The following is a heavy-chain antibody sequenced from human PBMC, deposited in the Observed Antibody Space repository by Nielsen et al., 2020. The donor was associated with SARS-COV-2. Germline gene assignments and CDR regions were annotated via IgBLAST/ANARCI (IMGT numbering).Heavy chain of an antibody. V-gene: IGHV3-15*01. J-gene: IGHJ4*02. Sequence: WIRQPPGKGLEWVGRIKSKTDGGTTDYAAPVKGRFTISRDDSKNTLYLQMNSLRAEGTAVYYCAKDDCSSTSCYPFLDYWGQGTLVTVSS. CDR3: AKDDCSSTSCYPFLDY. D-gene: IGHD2-2*01. CDR2: IKSKTDGGTT.